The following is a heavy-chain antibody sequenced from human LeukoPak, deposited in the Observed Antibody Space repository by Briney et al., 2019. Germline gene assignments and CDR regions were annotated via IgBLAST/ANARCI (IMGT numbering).Heavy chain of an antibody. Sequence: GGSLRLSCAASGFTFSSYGMHWVRQAPGKGLEWVAFIRYDGSNKYYADSVKGRFTISRDNSKSTLYLQMNSLRAEDTAVYYCAKDQRYFDWLHFDYWGQGTLVTVSS. CDR3: AKDQRYFDWLHFDY. V-gene: IGHV3-30*02. CDR1: GFTFSSYG. D-gene: IGHD3-9*01. J-gene: IGHJ4*02. CDR2: IRYDGSNK.